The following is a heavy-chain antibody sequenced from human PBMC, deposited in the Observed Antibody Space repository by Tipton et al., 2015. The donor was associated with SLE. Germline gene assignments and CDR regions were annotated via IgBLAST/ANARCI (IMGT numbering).Heavy chain of an antibody. J-gene: IGHJ6*02. V-gene: IGHV4-61*02. CDR3: TRGGFREPDYYYYGMDV. D-gene: IGHD3-10*01. CDR1: GDSISSDRYY. CDR2: IYISGST. Sequence: TLSLTCSVSGDSISSDRYYWSWIRQPAGKGLEWIGRIYISGSTDYNPSLKGRATISVDMSKNQFFLNLSSVTAADTAVYYCTRGGFREPDYYYYGMDVWGQGTTVTVSS.